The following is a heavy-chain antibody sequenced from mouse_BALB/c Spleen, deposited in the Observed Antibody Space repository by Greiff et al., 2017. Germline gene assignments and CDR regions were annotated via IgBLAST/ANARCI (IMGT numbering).Heavy chain of an antibody. CDR2: IWSGGST. D-gene: IGHD1-1*01. CDR1: GFSLTSYG. V-gene: IGHV2-2*02. J-gene: IGHJ4*01. Sequence: QVQLKQSGPGLVQPSQSLSITCTVSGFSLTSYGVHWVRQSPGKGLEWLGVIWSGGSTDYNAAFISRLSISKDNSKSQVFFKMNSLQANDTAIYYCARNLGYYGSSHAMDYWGQGTSVTVSS. CDR3: ARNLGYYGSSHAMDY.